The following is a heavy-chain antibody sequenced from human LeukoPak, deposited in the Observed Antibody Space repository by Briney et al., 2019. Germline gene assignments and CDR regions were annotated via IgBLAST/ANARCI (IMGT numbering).Heavy chain of an antibody. D-gene: IGHD3-10*01. Sequence: PSETLSLTCTVSGDSISSYYWSWIRQPPGKGLEWIGNIYYSGSTNYNPSLKSRVTISVDTSKNLFSLKLSSVTAEDTAIYYCAIQERSRSGSYWSAERHHTWFDPWGQGTLVTVSS. V-gene: IGHV4-59*08. CDR3: AIQERSRSGSYWSAERHHTWFDP. J-gene: IGHJ5*02. CDR2: IYYSGST. CDR1: GDSISSYY.